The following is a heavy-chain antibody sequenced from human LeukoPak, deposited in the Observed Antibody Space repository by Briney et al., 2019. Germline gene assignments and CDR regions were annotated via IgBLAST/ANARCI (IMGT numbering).Heavy chain of an antibody. D-gene: IGHD4-23*01. J-gene: IGHJ4*02. CDR2: IYHSGST. CDR1: GASTSTYY. Sequence: SETLSLTCTVSGASTSTYYWGWIRQPPGKGLEWIGSIYHSGSTYYNPSLKSRVTISVDTSRNQFSLKLSSVTAADTAVYYCARTSSVVTLVDYWGQGTLVTVSS. CDR3: ARTSSVVTLVDY. V-gene: IGHV4-38-2*02.